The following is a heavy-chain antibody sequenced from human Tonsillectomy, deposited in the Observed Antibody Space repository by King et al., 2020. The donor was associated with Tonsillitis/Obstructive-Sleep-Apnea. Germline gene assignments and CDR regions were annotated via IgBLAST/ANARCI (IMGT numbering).Heavy chain of an antibody. Sequence: VQLVESGGGLVQPGGSLRLSCAASGFTFSSYEMNWVRQAPGKGLEWVSYISSSGSTIYYADSVKGRFTISRDNAKNSLYLQMNSLRAGDTAVYYCVPIPGFWSGGYYYYMDVWGKGTTVTVSS. CDR2: ISSSGSTI. J-gene: IGHJ6*03. D-gene: IGHD3-3*01. CDR3: VPIPGFWSGGYYYYMDV. CDR1: GFTFSSYE. V-gene: IGHV3-48*03.